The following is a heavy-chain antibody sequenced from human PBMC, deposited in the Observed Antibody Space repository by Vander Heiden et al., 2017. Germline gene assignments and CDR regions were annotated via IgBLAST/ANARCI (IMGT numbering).Heavy chain of an antibody. CDR2: ISGSGGST. J-gene: IGHJ4*02. Sequence: EVQLLESGGGLVQPGGSLSLSCASSGFNFSSYGMSWVRQAPGKGLEWVSAISGSGGSTYYADSVKGRFTISRDNSKNTLYLQMNSLRAEDTAVYYCANFRTYYFDYWGQGTLVTVSS. CDR3: ANFRTYYFDY. D-gene: IGHD1-7*01. V-gene: IGHV3-23*01. CDR1: GFNFSSYG.